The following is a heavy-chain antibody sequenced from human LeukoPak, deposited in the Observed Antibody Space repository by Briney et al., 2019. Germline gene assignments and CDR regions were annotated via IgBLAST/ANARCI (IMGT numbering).Heavy chain of an antibody. D-gene: IGHD3-10*01. CDR1: GGSFSGYY. CDR2: INHSGST. CDR3: ARTPSYYYGSGSYRVGIFDY. J-gene: IGHJ4*02. V-gene: IGHV4-34*01. Sequence: PSETLSLTCAVYGGSFSGYYWSWILQPPGKGLEWIGEINHSGSTNYNPSLKSRVTISVDTSKNQFSLKLSSVTAADTAVYYCARTPSYYYGSGSYRVGIFDYWGQGTLVTVSS.